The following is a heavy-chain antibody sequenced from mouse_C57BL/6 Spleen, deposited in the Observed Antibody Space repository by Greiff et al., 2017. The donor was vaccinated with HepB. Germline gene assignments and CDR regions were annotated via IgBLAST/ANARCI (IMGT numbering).Heavy chain of an antibody. D-gene: IGHD2-3*01. CDR3: ARVPIYDGYYDYAMDY. CDR2: IYPGSGST. Sequence: QVQLQQSGAELVKPGASVKMSCKASGYTFTSYWITWVKQRPGQGLEWIGDIYPGSGSTNYNEKFKSKATLTVDTSSSTAYMQLSSLTSEDSAVYYCARVPIYDGYYDYAMDYWGQGTSVTVSS. V-gene: IGHV1-55*01. CDR1: GYTFTSYW. J-gene: IGHJ4*01.